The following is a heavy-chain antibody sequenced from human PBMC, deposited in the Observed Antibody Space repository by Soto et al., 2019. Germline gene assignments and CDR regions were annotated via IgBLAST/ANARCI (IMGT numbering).Heavy chain of an antibody. CDR3: AKDLFSADSSGYRRDY. V-gene: IGHV3-23*01. CDR1: GFTLRSYA. Sequence: GGSLRLSCAASGFTLRSYAMSWVRQAPGKGLEWVSAISGSGGSTYYADSVKGRFTISRDNSKNTLYLQMNSLRAEDTAVYYCAKDLFSADSSGYRRDYWGQGTLVTVSS. CDR2: ISGSGGST. D-gene: IGHD3-22*01. J-gene: IGHJ4*02.